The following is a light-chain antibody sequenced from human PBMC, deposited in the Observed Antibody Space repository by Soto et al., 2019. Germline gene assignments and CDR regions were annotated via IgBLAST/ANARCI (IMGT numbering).Light chain of an antibody. Sequence: EIVLTQSPATLSLSPGERATLCCRAGQSVSSYLAWYQQKPGQAPRLLIYDASNRATGIPARFSGSGSGTDFTLTISSLEPEDFAVYYCQQRSNWPWTFGQGTKVDI. CDR2: DAS. CDR1: QSVSSY. CDR3: QQRSNWPWT. V-gene: IGKV3-11*01. J-gene: IGKJ1*01.